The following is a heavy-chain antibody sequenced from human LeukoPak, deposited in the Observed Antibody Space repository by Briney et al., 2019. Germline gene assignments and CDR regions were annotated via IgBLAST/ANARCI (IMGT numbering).Heavy chain of an antibody. CDR2: ISSSGSTI. D-gene: IGHD3-22*01. Sequence: GGSLRLSCAASGFTFSSYEMNWVRQAPGKGLEWVSYISSSGSTIYYADSVKGRFTISRDNSKNTLYLQMNSLRAEDTAVYYCAKDRSPTVYYYDSSGPFDYWGQGTLVTVSS. CDR1: GFTFSSYE. J-gene: IGHJ4*02. CDR3: AKDRSPTVYYYDSSGPFDY. V-gene: IGHV3-48*03.